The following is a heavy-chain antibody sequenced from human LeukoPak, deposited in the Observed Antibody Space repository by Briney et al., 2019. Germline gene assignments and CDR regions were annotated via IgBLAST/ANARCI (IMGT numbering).Heavy chain of an antibody. CDR2: INPSGGST. D-gene: IGHD3-9*01. CDR3: ATLSVTYHDTLTG. Sequence: GASVKVSCKASGYTFTSYYMHWVRQAPGQGLEWMGIINPSGGSTSYAQKFQGRVTMTRDTSTSTVYMELSSLRSEDTAVYYCATLSVTYHDTLTGWGQGSLVTVSS. J-gene: IGHJ4*02. V-gene: IGHV1-46*01. CDR1: GYTFTSYY.